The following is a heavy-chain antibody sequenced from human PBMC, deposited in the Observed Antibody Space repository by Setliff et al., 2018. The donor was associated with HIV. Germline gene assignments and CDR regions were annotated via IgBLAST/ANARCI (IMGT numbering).Heavy chain of an antibody. Sequence: PGESLKISCKGSRYSFTSYWIGWVRQMPGKGLEWMGIIYPGDSDTRYSPSFQGQVTISADKPISTAYLQWSSLKASDTAMYYCARHGGPKGVVVPAALDVWGQGTTVTVSS. CDR3: ARHGGPKGVVVPAALDV. CDR1: RYSFTSYW. V-gene: IGHV5-51*01. D-gene: IGHD2-2*01. J-gene: IGHJ6*02. CDR2: IYPGDSDT.